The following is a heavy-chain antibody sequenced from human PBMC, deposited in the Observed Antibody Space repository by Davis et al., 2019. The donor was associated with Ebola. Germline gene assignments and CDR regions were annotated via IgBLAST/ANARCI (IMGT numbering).Heavy chain of an antibody. D-gene: IGHD1-26*01. CDR2: ISSNGGST. V-gene: IGHV3-64D*08. J-gene: IGHJ4*02. Sequence: GESLKISCSASGFTFSSYAMHWVRQAPGKGLEYVSAISSNGGSTYYADSVKGRFTISRDNSKNTLYLQMSSLRAEDTAVYYCVKGQWELFDYWGQGTLVTVSS. CDR1: GFTFSSYA. CDR3: VKGQWELFDY.